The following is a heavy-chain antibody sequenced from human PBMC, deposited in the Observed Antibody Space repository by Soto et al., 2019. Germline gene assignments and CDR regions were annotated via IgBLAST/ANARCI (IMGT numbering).Heavy chain of an antibody. CDR3: ARRSSWYYYYGMDV. D-gene: IGHD6-13*01. CDR1: GYTFTSYG. J-gene: IGHJ6*02. CDR2: ISAYNGNT. Sequence: ASVKVSCKASGYTFTSYGISWARQAPGQGLEWMGWISAYNGNTNYAQKLQGRVTMTTDTSTSTAYMELRSLRSDDTAVYYCARRSSWYYYYGMDVWGQGTTVTVSS. V-gene: IGHV1-18*01.